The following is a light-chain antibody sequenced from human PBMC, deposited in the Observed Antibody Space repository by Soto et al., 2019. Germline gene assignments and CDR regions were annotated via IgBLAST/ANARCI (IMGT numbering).Light chain of an antibody. CDR1: SSDVGGYNY. V-gene: IGLV2-14*01. J-gene: IGLJ1*01. Sequence: LTQPPSASGSPGQSVTISCTGTSSDVGGYNYVSWYQQHPGKAPKLMIYEVSKRPSGVSNRFSGSKSGNTASLTISGLQAEDEANYYCNSYTTLSNRVFGTGTKVTV. CDR3: NSYTTLSNRV. CDR2: EVS.